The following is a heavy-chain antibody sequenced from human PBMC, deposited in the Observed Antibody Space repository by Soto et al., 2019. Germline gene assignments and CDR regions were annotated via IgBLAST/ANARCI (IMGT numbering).Heavy chain of an antibody. J-gene: IGHJ6*02. V-gene: IGHV4-30-4*01. D-gene: IGHD6-13*01. Sequence: SETLSLTCTVSGGSINSGDYHWSWIRQSPGKGLEWIGAIYYSGSTYYNPSLKSRIRISVDTSKNQFSLKVNSVTAADTAVYYCARLRIAAAGNYYYGMDVWGQGTTVTVSS. CDR2: IYYSGST. CDR1: GGSINSGDYH. CDR3: ARLRIAAAGNYYYGMDV.